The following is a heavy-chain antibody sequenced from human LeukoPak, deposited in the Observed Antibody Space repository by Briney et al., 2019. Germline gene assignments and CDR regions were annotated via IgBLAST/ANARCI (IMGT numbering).Heavy chain of an antibody. D-gene: IGHD2-2*02. V-gene: IGHV4-34*01. CDR3: ARQGYCSSTSCYNFMGYYYYYGMDV. J-gene: IGHJ6*02. CDR2: INHSGST. CDR1: GGSFSGYY. Sequence: PSETLSLTCAVYGGSFSGYYWSWIRQPPGKGLEWLGEINHSGSTNYNPSLKSRVTISVDTSKNQFSLKLSSVTAADTAVYYCARQGYCSSTSCYNFMGYYYYYGMDVWGQGTTVTVSS.